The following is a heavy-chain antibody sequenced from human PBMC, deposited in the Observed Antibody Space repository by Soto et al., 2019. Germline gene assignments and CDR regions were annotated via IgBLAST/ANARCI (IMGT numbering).Heavy chain of an antibody. J-gene: IGHJ3*02. Sequence: GASVKVSCKASGYTFTSYGISWVRQAPGQGLEWMGWISAYNGNTNYAQKLQGRVTMTTDTSTSTAYMELRSLRSDDTAVYYCARHTRDIVVVVAATHHDAFDIWGQGTMVTVSS. CDR2: ISAYNGNT. V-gene: IGHV1-18*01. CDR1: GYTFTSYG. CDR3: ARHTRDIVVVVAATHHDAFDI. D-gene: IGHD2-15*01.